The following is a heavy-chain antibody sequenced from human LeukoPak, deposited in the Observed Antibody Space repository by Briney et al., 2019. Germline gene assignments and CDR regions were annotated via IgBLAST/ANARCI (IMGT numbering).Heavy chain of an antibody. CDR3: ARRVLTRVTPGGFDP. CDR2: IYPCDSDT. J-gene: IGHJ5*02. D-gene: IGHD4-17*01. CDR1: GYIFTSYL. Sequence: GALLQISCECSGYIFTSYLICCGRQMPGEDVEWLVVIYPCDSDTSYSPSFQGQVTISADTSMSPAYLQWSSLTASDTAVYYCARRVLTRVTPGGFDPWGQGTLVTVSS. V-gene: IGHV5-51*01.